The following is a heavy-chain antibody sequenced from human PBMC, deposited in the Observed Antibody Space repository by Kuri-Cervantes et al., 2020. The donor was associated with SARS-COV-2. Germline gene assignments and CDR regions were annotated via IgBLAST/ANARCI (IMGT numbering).Heavy chain of an antibody. Sequence: ASVKVSCKASAYTFTSYGISWVRQAPGQELEWMAWIDCYNGRTEYARTLQGRLTVTTDASTSTAYMALRSLRSDNTAVYYCVRDPNCSAGNCYFDYWGQGTQVTVSS. CDR2: IDCYNGRT. CDR1: AYTFTSYG. V-gene: IGHV1-18*01. J-gene: IGHJ4*02. D-gene: IGHD2-15*01. CDR3: VRDPNCSAGNCYFDY.